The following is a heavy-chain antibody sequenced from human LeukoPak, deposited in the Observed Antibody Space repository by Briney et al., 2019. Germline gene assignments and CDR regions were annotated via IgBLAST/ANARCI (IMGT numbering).Heavy chain of an antibody. D-gene: IGHD3-16*01. V-gene: IGHV1-2*06. CDR1: GYTFTGYY. J-gene: IGHJ4*02. CDR3: ARGLSRYPERDY. Sequence: ASVKVSCKASGYTFTGYYMHWVRQAPGQGLEWMGRIYPNSGGTNYAQKFQGRVTMTRDTSISTAYMELSRLRSDDTAVYYSARGLSRYPERDYRGQGTLVTVSS. CDR2: IYPNSGGT.